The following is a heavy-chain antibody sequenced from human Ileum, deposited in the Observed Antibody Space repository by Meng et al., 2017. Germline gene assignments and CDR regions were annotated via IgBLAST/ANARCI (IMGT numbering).Heavy chain of an antibody. D-gene: IGHD7-27*01. Sequence: VQLQESGPGLVRPSDTLSLICTVSGGSVSTSDYQWGWIRQPPGKGLEWIGYAGTNYNPSLKSRVTISVDTSKRQFSLKLTSVTAADTAVYYCARDHWGSLDYWGQGILVTVSS. J-gene: IGHJ4*02. V-gene: IGHV4-61*08. CDR2: AGT. CDR3: ARDHWGSLDY. CDR1: GGSVSTSDYQ.